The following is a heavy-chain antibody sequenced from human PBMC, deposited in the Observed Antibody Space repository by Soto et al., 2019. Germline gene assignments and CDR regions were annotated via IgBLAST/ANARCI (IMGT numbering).Heavy chain of an antibody. CDR1: GGTFSSYT. CDR2: IIPILGIA. V-gene: IGHV1-69*08. CDR3: ARDGGYYYGSGSYTPGNYYYYGMDV. J-gene: IGHJ6*02. Sequence: QVQLVQSGAEVKKPGSSVKVSCKASGGTFSSYTISWVRQAPGQGLEWMGRIIPILGIANYAQKFQGRVTITADKSTSTAYMELSSLRSEDTAVYYCARDGGYYYGSGSYTPGNYYYYGMDVWGQGTTVTVSS. D-gene: IGHD3-10*01.